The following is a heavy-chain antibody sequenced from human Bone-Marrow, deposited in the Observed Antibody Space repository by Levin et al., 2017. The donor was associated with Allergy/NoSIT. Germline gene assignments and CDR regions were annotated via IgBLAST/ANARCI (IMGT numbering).Heavy chain of an antibody. CDR1: GGSFSGYY. CDR2: INHSGST. J-gene: IGHJ6*03. Sequence: GSLRLSCAVYGGSFSGYYWSWIRQPPGKGLEWIGEINHSGSTNYNPSLKSRVTISVDTSKNQFSLKLSSVTAADTAVYYCATVVPAAPYYYYMDVWGKGTTVTVSS. CDR3: ATVVPAAPYYYYMDV. D-gene: IGHD2-2*01. V-gene: IGHV4-34*01.